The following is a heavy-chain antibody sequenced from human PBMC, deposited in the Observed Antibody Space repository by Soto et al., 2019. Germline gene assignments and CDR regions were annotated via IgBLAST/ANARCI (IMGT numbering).Heavy chain of an antibody. J-gene: IGHJ4*02. Sequence: GGSLRLSCAASVFTFSGYWMIWVRQAPGKGLEWVANIKQDGSEKYYVDSVKGRFTISRDNAKNSLYLQMNSLRAEDTAVYYCARDPSGYYFDYWGQGTLVTVSS. CDR3: ARDPSGYYFDY. D-gene: IGHD3-22*01. CDR1: VFTFSGYW. CDR2: IKQDGSEK. V-gene: IGHV3-7*03.